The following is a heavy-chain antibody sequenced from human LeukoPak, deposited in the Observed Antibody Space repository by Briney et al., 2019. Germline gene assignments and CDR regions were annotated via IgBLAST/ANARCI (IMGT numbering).Heavy chain of an antibody. Sequence: ASVKVSCKASGYTFTDDYMHWVRQAPGEGLEWMGWINPNSGFSKYAQTFQGRVTMTWDTSISTAYMELTRLRSDDAAVYYCARGSMNYWYFDLWGRGTLVTVSS. CDR1: GYTFTDDY. J-gene: IGHJ2*01. CDR3: ARGSMNYWYFDL. V-gene: IGHV1-2*02. CDR2: INPNSGFS.